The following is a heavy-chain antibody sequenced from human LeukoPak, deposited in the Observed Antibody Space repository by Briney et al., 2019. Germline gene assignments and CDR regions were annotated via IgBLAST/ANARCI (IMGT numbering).Heavy chain of an antibody. CDR2: IREDGSEK. J-gene: IGHJ4*02. D-gene: IGHD3-10*01. V-gene: IGHV3-7*01. CDR3: ARDLAGHYYGSGSSFDY. CDR1: GFTFSAYW. Sequence: PGGSLRLSCAASGFTFSAYWMSWVRQAPGKGLEWAANIREDGSEKYYVDSVKGQFTISRDNAKNSLFLQMDSLRAEDTAVYYCARDLAGHYYGSGSSFDYWGQGTLVTVSS.